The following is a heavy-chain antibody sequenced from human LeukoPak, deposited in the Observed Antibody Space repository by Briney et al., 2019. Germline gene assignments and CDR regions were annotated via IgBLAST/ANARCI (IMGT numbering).Heavy chain of an antibody. CDR2: ISYDGSNK. J-gene: IGHJ4*02. CDR3: AKDLGRGFWSGHDY. D-gene: IGHD3-3*01. CDR1: GFTFSSYG. Sequence: PGGSLRLSCAASGFTFSSYGMHWVRQAPGKGLEWVAVISYDGSNKYYADSVKGRFTISRDNSKNTLYLQMNSLRAEDTAVYYCAKDLGRGFWSGHDYWGQGTLVTVSS. V-gene: IGHV3-30*18.